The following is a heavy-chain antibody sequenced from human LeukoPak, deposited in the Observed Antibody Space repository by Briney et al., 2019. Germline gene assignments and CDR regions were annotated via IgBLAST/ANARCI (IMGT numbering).Heavy chain of an antibody. D-gene: IGHD1-26*01. CDR3: ARDYRSTFDY. Sequence: PGGSLRLSCAASGFTFSDYYMSWFRQAPGKGLEWVSYISSSGTTISYTDSVKGRFTISRDNAKNSLYLQMNSLRAEDTAVYYCARDYRSTFDYWGQGTLVTVSS. CDR2: ISSSGTTI. CDR1: GFTFSDYY. V-gene: IGHV3-11*01. J-gene: IGHJ4*02.